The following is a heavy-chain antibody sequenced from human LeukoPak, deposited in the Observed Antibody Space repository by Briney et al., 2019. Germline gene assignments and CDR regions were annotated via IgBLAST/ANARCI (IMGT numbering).Heavy chain of an antibody. D-gene: IGHD6-13*01. Sequence: GGSLRLSCAASGFTFSDYYMSWIRQAPGKGLEWVSYISSSGSTIYYADSVKGRFTISRDNAKNSLYLQMNSLRAEDTAVYYCAKLESSSWFRTFDYWGQGTLVTVSS. V-gene: IGHV3-11*01. CDR1: GFTFSDYY. CDR2: ISSSGSTI. CDR3: AKLESSSWFRTFDY. J-gene: IGHJ4*02.